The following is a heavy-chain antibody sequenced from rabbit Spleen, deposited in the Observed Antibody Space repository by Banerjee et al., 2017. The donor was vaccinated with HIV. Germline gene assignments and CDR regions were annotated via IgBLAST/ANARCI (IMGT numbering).Heavy chain of an antibody. CDR3: ARDTSSSFSSYGMDL. CDR1: GFSFSSGYD. J-gene: IGHJ6*01. CDR2: IELGSSGFT. V-gene: IGHV1S40*01. Sequence: QSLEESGGDLVKPGASLTLTCTASGFSFSSGYDMCWVRQAPGKGLEWIACIELGSSGFTYFASWAKGRFTISKTSSTTVTLHMTSLTAADTATYFCARDTSSSFSSYGMDLWGPGTLVTVS. D-gene: IGHD1-1*01.